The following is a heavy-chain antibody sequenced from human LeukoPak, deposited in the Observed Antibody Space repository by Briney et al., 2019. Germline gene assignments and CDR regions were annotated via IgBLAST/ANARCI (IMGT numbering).Heavy chain of an antibody. D-gene: IGHD3-10*01. J-gene: IGHJ6*02. Sequence: SETLSLTCAVYGGSFSGYYWSWIRQPPGKGLEWIGEINGGGSTNYNPSLKSRGTISVDPSKNPFSLKLSSVTAAETAVYYCARGRYYYGSGSWGYYYYYGMDVWGQGTTVTVSS. CDR2: INGGGST. CDR3: ARGRYYYGSGSWGYYYYYGMDV. CDR1: GGSFSGYY. V-gene: IGHV4-34*01.